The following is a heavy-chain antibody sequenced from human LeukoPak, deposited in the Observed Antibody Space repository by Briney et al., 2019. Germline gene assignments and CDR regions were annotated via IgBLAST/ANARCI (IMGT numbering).Heavy chain of an antibody. CDR2: IYPGDSDT. D-gene: IGHD2-2*01. V-gene: IGHV5-51*01. Sequence: GESLKISCKGSGYSFSSYWIDWVRQMPGKGLEWMVIIYPGDSDTRYSPSFQGQVTISGDKSVSAAYLQWSSLKASDTAMYYCARPPTRECSSISCPLSYWGQGTLVTVSS. CDR3: ARPPTRECSSISCPLSY. CDR1: GYSFSSYW. J-gene: IGHJ4*02.